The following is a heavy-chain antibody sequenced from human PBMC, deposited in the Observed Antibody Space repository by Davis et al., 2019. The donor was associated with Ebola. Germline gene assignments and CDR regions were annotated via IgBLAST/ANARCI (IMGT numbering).Heavy chain of an antibody. D-gene: IGHD3-3*01. CDR2: ISSSGSTI. Sequence: GESLKISCAASGFTFSSYSMNWVRQAPGKGLEWVSYISSSGSTIYYADSVRGRFTISRDNAKNSLYLQMNSLRAEDTAVYYCARDGITIFGVVDYYVGWFDPWGQGTLVTVSS. J-gene: IGHJ5*02. CDR1: GFTFSSYS. CDR3: ARDGITIFGVVDYYVGWFDP. V-gene: IGHV3-48*04.